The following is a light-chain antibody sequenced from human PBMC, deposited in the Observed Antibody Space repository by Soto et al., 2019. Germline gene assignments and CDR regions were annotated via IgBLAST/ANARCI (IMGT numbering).Light chain of an antibody. CDR1: QSIRYY. V-gene: IGKV1-5*01. CDR3: QHHNSYSQT. Sequence: DIQLTQSPPTLSASVGDRVTITCRASQSIRYYLAWYQQMPGKAPKLLIYGASSLQSGVPSRFSGSASGTEFTLTISSLQPDEFATYFCQHHNSYSQTFGQGTKVEIK. J-gene: IGKJ1*01. CDR2: GAS.